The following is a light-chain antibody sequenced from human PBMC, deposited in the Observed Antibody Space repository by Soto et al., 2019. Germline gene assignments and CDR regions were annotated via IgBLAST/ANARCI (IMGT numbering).Light chain of an antibody. CDR2: AAS. V-gene: IGKV1-39*01. CDR1: QSISSY. J-gene: IGKJ3*01. CDR3: QQSYSTRLT. Sequence: DIQMTQSPSSLSVSVGDRVTITCRASQSISSYLNWYQQKPGKAPKLLIYAASSLQSGVPSRFSGSGSGTDFTLTISSLQPEDFATYYCQQSYSTRLTFGPGTKVDIK.